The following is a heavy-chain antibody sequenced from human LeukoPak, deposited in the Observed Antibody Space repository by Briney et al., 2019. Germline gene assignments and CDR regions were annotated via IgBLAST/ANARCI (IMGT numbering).Heavy chain of an antibody. Sequence: PGGSLRLSCAVSASTFRSNCMHWVRRAPGKGLVWVSRIKSDGSSTTYADSAKGRFTISRDNAKNTLYLQMNSLRAEDTAVYYCGRGTGYAVFDIWGQGTVVTVSP. D-gene: IGHD5-12*01. J-gene: IGHJ3*02. CDR3: GRGTGYAVFDI. CDR2: IKSDGSST. CDR1: ASTFRSNC. V-gene: IGHV3-74*01.